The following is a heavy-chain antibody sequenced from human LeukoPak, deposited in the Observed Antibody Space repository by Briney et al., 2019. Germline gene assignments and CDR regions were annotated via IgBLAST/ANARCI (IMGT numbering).Heavy chain of an antibody. CDR3: ASSHYYDSSGYYYQHLDY. CDR1: GYTFTGYY. D-gene: IGHD3-22*01. J-gene: IGHJ4*02. CDR2: INPSGGST. Sequence: GASVKVSCKASGYTFTGYYMHWVRQAPGQGLEWMGIINPSGGSTSYAQKFQGRVTMTRDTSTSTVYMELSSLRSEDTAVYYCASSHYYDSSGYYYQHLDYWGQGTLVTVSS. V-gene: IGHV1-46*01.